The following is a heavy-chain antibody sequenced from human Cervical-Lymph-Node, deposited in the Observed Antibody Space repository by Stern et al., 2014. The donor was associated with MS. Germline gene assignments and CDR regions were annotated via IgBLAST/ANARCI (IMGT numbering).Heavy chain of an antibody. Sequence: QMQLVESGAEVKKPGASVKVSCKASGYTFTTYYIHWVRQAPGQGLEWMGWINPNGGGTSYAQKFQGRVSMTSDTSINTAYMDLSRLRSDDTAVYYCSTEPGRDVYWGQGTLVTVSS. CDR2: INPNGGGT. V-gene: IGHV1-2*02. D-gene: IGHD5-24*01. CDR1: GYTFTTYY. CDR3: STEPGRDVY. J-gene: IGHJ4*02.